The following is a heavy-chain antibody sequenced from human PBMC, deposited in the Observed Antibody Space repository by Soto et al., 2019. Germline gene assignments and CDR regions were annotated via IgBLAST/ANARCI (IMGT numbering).Heavy chain of an antibody. J-gene: IGHJ4*02. CDR2: IYYSGST. CDR3: ARVEVVAATYKFDY. Sequence: SXTLSLTCTVSGGSMSSYYWSWIRQPPGKGLEWIGYIYYSGSTNYNPSLKSRVTISVDTSKNQFSLKLSSVTAADTAVYYCARVEVVAATYKFDYWGQGTLVTVSS. D-gene: IGHD2-15*01. CDR1: GGSMSSYY. V-gene: IGHV4-59*01.